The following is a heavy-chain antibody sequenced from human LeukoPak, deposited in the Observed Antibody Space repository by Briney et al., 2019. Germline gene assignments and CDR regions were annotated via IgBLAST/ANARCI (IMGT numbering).Heavy chain of an antibody. CDR1: GFTFSSYE. CDR3: ARTPRDLWFGDFTDY. CDR2: ISSSGSTI. Sequence: GGSLRLSCAASGFTFSSYEMNWVRQAPGKGLEWVSYISSSGSTIYYADSVKGRFTISRDNAKNSLYLQMNSLRAEDTAVYYCARTPRDLWFGDFTDYWGQGTLVTVSS. D-gene: IGHD3-10*01. V-gene: IGHV3-48*03. J-gene: IGHJ4*02.